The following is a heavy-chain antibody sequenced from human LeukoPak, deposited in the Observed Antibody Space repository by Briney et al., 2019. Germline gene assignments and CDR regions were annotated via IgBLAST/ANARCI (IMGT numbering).Heavy chain of an antibody. D-gene: IGHD6-13*01. J-gene: IGHJ5*02. CDR1: GYTFTGYY. Sequence: GASVKVSXKASGYTFTGYYMHWVRQAPGQGLEWMGWINPNSGGTNYAKKFQGRVTMTRDTSISTAYMELSRLRSDDPAVYYCAREWGSSSWFNWFDPWGQGTLVTVSS. V-gene: IGHV1-2*02. CDR2: INPNSGGT. CDR3: AREWGSSSWFNWFDP.